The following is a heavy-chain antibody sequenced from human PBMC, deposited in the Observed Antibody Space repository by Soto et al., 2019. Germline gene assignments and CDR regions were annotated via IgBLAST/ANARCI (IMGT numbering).Heavy chain of an antibody. D-gene: IGHD3-16*01. CDR2: IDEYGNTI. Sequence: GGSLRLSCAASGFPFSIYWMHWVRQVPGKGLLWVSRIDEYGNTIDYADSVRGRFTISRDNARNTLYQEMNSLRAEDTALYYCTRDSGGRCAYWGTGIXVTVSS. CDR3: TRDSGGRCAY. J-gene: IGHJ4*02. V-gene: IGHV3-74*01. CDR1: GFPFSIYW.